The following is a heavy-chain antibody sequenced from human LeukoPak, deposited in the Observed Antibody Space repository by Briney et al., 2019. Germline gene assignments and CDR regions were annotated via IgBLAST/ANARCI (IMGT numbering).Heavy chain of an antibody. J-gene: IGHJ4*02. V-gene: IGHV3-53*01. CDR1: GFTVSSNY. Sequence: GGSLRLSCAASGFTVSSNYTSWVRQAPGKGLEWVSVIYSGGSTYYADSVKGRFTISRDNSKNTLYLQMNSLRAEDTAVYYCARVKGHGAFDYWGQGILVTVSS. CDR3: ARVKGHGAFDY. CDR2: IYSGGST.